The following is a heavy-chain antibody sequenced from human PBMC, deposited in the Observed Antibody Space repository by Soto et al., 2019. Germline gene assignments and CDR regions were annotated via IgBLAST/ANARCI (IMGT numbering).Heavy chain of an antibody. V-gene: IGHV4-31*03. CDR1: GGSISGGGYY. J-gene: IGHJ5*02. CDR2: ISDSGGA. D-gene: IGHD2-2*02. Sequence: QVQLQESGPGLVKPSQTLSLTCTVSGGSISGGGYYWSWVRQHPGKGLEWIGFISDSGGAYYNPSLKSRVTISVDTSTNQFSLKLSSVTAADTAVYYCAKDPLYGWFDPWGQGTLVTVSS. CDR3: AKDPLYGWFDP.